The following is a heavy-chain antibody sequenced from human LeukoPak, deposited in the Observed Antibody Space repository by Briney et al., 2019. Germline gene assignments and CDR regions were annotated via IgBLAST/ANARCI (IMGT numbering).Heavy chain of an antibody. CDR3: AKEGRDYDFWSGLYYNYMDV. CDR2: ISSSGSTI. Sequence: PGGSLRLSCAASGFTFSSYEMNWVRQAPGKGLEWVSYISSSGSTIYYADSVKGRFTISRDNAKNSLYLQINSLTAEDTAVYYCAKEGRDYDFWSGLYYNYMDVWGKGTTVTVSS. J-gene: IGHJ6*03. D-gene: IGHD3-3*01. V-gene: IGHV3-48*03. CDR1: GFTFSSYE.